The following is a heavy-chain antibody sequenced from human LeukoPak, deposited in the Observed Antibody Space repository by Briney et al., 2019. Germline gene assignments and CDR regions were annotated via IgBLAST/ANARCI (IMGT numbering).Heavy chain of an antibody. V-gene: IGHV3-33*01. J-gene: IGHJ4*02. CDR2: IWYDGSNE. D-gene: IGHD1-1*01. Sequence: GGSLRLSCAASGFTFRSYGMHWVRQAPGKGLEWVAVIWYDGSNEYYGDSVKGRFTISRDNSKNTLSLQLTSLRAEDTAVYYCASEDLERAAPFDYWGQGTLVTVSS. CDR1: GFTFRSYG. CDR3: ASEDLERAAPFDY.